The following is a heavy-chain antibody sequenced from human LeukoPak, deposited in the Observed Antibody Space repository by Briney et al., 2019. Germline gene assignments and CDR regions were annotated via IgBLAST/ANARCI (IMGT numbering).Heavy chain of an antibody. CDR1: GFTFSSYS. J-gene: IGHJ3*01. V-gene: IGHV3-48*01. CDR3: ARDYRGYSYGWSS. Sequence: GGSLRLSCAASGFTFSSYSMNWVRQAPGKGLEGVSYISSSSSTIYYADSVKGRFTISRDNAKNSLYLQMNSLRAEDTAVYYCARDYRGYSYGWSSWGQGTMVTVSS. D-gene: IGHD5-18*01. CDR2: ISSSSSTI.